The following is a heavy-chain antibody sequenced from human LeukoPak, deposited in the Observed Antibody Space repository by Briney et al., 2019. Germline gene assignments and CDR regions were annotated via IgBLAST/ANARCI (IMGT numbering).Heavy chain of an antibody. CDR2: IYPGASDI. Sequence: GESLKISCKGSGYIFTNYWIAWVRQMPGKGLEWMGIIYPGASDIRYSPSFQGQVTISADKSISTAYLRWSSLKASDTAMYYCARGDTSPYCPFHDWGQGTLVTVSS. J-gene: IGHJ4*02. CDR3: ARGDTSPYCPFHD. V-gene: IGHV5-51*01. D-gene: IGHD3-22*01. CDR1: GYIFTNYW.